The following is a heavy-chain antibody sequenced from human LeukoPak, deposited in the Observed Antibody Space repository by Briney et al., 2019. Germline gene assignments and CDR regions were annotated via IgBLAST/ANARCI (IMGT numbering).Heavy chain of an antibody. CDR1: GGSISSSSYY. Sequence: SETLSLTCTVSGGSISSSSYYWGWIRQPPGKGLEWIGSIYYSGSTYHNPSLKSRVTISVDTSKNQFSLKLSSVTAADTAVYYCARLPSFGELANDAFDIWGQGTMVTVSS. CDR2: IYYSGST. V-gene: IGHV4-39*01. D-gene: IGHD3-10*01. CDR3: ARLPSFGELANDAFDI. J-gene: IGHJ3*02.